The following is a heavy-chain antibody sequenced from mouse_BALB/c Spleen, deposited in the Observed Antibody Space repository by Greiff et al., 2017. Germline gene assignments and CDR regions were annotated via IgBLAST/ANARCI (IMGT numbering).Heavy chain of an antibody. D-gene: IGHD2-14*01. CDR3: TPYYRSYYAMDY. CDR1: GFTFSNYW. J-gene: IGHJ4*01. CDR2: IRLKSNNYAT. Sequence: EVHLVESGGGLVQPGGSMKLSCVASGFTFSNYWMNWVRQSPEKGLEWVAEIRLKSNNYATHYAESVKGRFTISRDDSKSSVYLQMNNLRAEDTGIYYCTPYYRSYYAMDYWGQGTSVTVSS. V-gene: IGHV6-6*02.